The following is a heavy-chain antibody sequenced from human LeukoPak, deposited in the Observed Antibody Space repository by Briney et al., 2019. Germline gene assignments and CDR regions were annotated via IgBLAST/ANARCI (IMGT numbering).Heavy chain of an antibody. D-gene: IGHD3-10*01. Sequence: GGSLRLFCAASGFTFSNYWMHWVRRAPGKGLVWVSRITSDPSSTSYADSVKGRFTISRDNAKNTLYLRMNSLRAEDTAVYYCAREFEGQEAGAYGSGSYDVFDIWGQGTMVTVSS. CDR3: AREFEGQEAGAYGSGSYDVFDI. V-gene: IGHV3-74*01. CDR1: GFTFSNYW. J-gene: IGHJ3*02. CDR2: ITSDPSST.